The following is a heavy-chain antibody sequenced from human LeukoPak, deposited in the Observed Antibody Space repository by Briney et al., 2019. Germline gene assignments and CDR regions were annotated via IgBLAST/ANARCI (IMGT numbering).Heavy chain of an antibody. Sequence: GGSLRLSCAASGFTFSSYAMHWVRQAPGEGLEWVAVISYDGSNKYYADSVKGRFTISRDNSKNTLYLQMNSLRAEDTAVYYCARGTMIVAPIDIWGQGTMLTVSS. CDR1: GFTFSSYA. V-gene: IGHV3-30-3*01. D-gene: IGHD3-22*01. CDR3: ARGTMIVAPIDI. CDR2: ISYDGSNK. J-gene: IGHJ3*02.